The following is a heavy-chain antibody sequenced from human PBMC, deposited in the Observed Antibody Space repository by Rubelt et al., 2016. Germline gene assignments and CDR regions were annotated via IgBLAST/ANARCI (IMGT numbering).Heavy chain of an antibody. Sequence: VSGGSISTFYWTWIRQPPGRGLEWIGESNHSGSTNYKQSLKSRVTISIDTSKNQFSLKLSSVTAADTAVYHCARLFGEFFTYYYFYGMDVWGQGTTVTVSS. CDR1: GGSISTFY. CDR3: ARLFGEFFTYYYFYGMDV. V-gene: IGHV4-34*01. D-gene: IGHD3-10*02. J-gene: IGHJ6*02. CDR2: SNHSGST.